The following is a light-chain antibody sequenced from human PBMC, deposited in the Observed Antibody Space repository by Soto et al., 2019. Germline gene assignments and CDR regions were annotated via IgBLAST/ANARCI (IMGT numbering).Light chain of an antibody. J-gene: IGKJ1*01. V-gene: IGKV1-39*01. CDR1: QSISSY. CDR2: AAS. Sequence: DIQMTQSPSSLSAPVGDRVTITCRASQSISSYLNWYLQKPGKAPKLLIYAASSLQSGVPSRFSGSGSGTDFTLTISSLQPEDFATYYCQQSYSTPRTFGQGTKVEIK. CDR3: QQSYSTPRT.